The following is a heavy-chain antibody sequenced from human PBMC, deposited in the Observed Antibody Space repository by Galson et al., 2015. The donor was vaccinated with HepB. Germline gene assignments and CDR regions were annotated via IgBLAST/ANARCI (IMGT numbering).Heavy chain of an antibody. J-gene: IGHJ3*01. D-gene: IGHD3-3*02. Sequence: SVKVSCKASGFTFTGGYFIHWIRQAPGQGPEWLGSINPNKGDTKYAQKFQGWVTLTRDTSTTTVYMDLRSLTPDDSAVYYCAGDSLARTSRAFDRWGQGT. V-gene: IGHV1-2*04. CDR1: GFTFTGGYF. CDR2: INPNKGDT. CDR3: AGDSLARTSRAFDR.